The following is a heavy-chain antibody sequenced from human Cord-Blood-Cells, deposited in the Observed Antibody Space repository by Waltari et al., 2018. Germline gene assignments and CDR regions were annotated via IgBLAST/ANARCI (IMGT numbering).Heavy chain of an antibody. Sequence: QVQLQQSGPGLWKSSQTLSPPCALSGVSVSSNSAAWNRIRHSPPTGLEWLGRTYYRSKWYNGYAVSVKSRINIIPDTSKNQFSLQLNSVTPEDTAVYYCARARGDRGSFSFDIWGQGTMVTVSS. J-gene: IGHJ3*02. CDR3: ARARGDRGSFSFDI. CDR2: TYYRSKWYN. V-gene: IGHV6-1*01. D-gene: IGHD3-10*01. CDR1: GVSVSSNSAA.